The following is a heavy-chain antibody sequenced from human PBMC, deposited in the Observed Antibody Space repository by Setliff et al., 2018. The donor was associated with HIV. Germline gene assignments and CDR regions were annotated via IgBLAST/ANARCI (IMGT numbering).Heavy chain of an antibody. V-gene: IGHV4-4*02. CDR1: GGSISSSNW. J-gene: IGHJ3*02. CDR3: ARGRLKVTMPHAFDI. Sequence: PSETLSLTCAVSGGSISSSNWWSWVRQPPGKGLEWIGEIYHSRSINCNPSLKSRVTISVDKSKNQFSLKLSSVTAADTAVYYCARGRLKVTMPHAFDIWGQGTMVTVSS. D-gene: IGHD3-10*01. CDR2: IYHSRSI.